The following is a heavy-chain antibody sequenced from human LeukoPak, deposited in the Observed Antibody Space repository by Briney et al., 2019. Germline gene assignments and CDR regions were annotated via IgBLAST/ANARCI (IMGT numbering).Heavy chain of an antibody. CDR1: GFTFSSYS. CDR2: ISSSSSYI. J-gene: IGHJ4*02. Sequence: GGSLRLSCAASGFTFSSYSMHWLGQAPGKGLEWVSSISSSSSYIYYADSVKGRFTISRDNAKNSLYLQMNSLRAEDTAVYYCTIVEMAGTTAYWGQGTLVTVSS. V-gene: IGHV3-21*04. D-gene: IGHD1/OR15-1a*01. CDR3: TIVEMAGTTAY.